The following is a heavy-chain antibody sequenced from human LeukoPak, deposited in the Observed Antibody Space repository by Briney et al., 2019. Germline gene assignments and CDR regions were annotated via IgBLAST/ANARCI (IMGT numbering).Heavy chain of an antibody. CDR3: ARASGIAAAGSDY. V-gene: IGHV1-69*06. CDR2: IIPIFGTA. Sequence: SVKVSCKASGGTFSSYAISWVRQAPGQGLEWMGGIIPIFGTANYAQKFQGRVTITADKSTSTAYMELSSLRSEDAAVYYCARASGIAAAGSDYWGQGTLVTVSS. CDR1: GGTFSSYA. D-gene: IGHD6-13*01. J-gene: IGHJ4*02.